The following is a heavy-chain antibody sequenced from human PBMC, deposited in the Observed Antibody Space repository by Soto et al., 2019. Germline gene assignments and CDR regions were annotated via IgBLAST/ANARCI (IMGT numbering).Heavy chain of an antibody. V-gene: IGHV3-30*18. CDR3: AKGGVGATKGAFDI. J-gene: IGHJ3*02. CDR1: GFTFSSYG. D-gene: IGHD1-26*01. Sequence: QVQLVESGGGVVQPGRSLRLSCAASGFTFSSYGMHWVRQAPGQGLEWVAVISDDGSNKYYADSVKGRFTISRDNSKNTLYLQMNSLRAEDTAVYYWAKGGVGATKGAFDICGQGTRVTVS. CDR2: ISDDGSNK.